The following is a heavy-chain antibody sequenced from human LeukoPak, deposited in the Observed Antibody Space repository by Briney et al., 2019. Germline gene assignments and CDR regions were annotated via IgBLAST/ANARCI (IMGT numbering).Heavy chain of an antibody. V-gene: IGHV1-8*01. D-gene: IGHD6-13*01. CDR3: ARPRRIAAAPNWFFP. CDR2: MNPNSGNT. J-gene: IGHJ5*02. Sequence: ASVKVSCKASGYTFTSYDINWVRQATGQGLEWMGWMNPNSGNTGYAQKFQGRVTMTRNTSISTAYMELSSLRSEDTAVYYCARPRRIAAAPNWFFPWGEGALVTVSS. CDR1: GYTFTSYD.